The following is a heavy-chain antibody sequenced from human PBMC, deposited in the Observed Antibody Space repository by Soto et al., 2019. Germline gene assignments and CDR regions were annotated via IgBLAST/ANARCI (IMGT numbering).Heavy chain of an antibody. D-gene: IGHD5-12*01. CDR1: GYSFTSYW. V-gene: IGHV5-51*01. Sequence: GESLKISCKGSGYSFTSYWIGWVRQMPGKGLEWMGIIYPGDSDTRYSPSFQGQVTISADKSISTAYLQWSSLKASDTAMYYCARESYSGYDDHDAFDIWGQGTMVTVSS. CDR3: ARESYSGYDDHDAFDI. J-gene: IGHJ3*02. CDR2: IYPGDSDT.